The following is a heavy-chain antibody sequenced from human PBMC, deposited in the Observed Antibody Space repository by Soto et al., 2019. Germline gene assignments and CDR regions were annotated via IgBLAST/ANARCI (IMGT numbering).Heavy chain of an antibody. J-gene: IGHJ4*02. D-gene: IGHD3-22*01. CDR1: GFTFSSYS. Sequence: EVQLVESGGGLVQPGGSLRLSCAASGFTFSSYSMNWVRQAPGKGLEWVSYISSSSSTIYYADSVKGRFTISRDNAKNSLYLQMNSLREEHTAVYYCARDANYYDDSSGYPDYFDYWGQGTLVTVSS. CDR3: ARDANYYDDSSGYPDYFDY. V-gene: IGHV3-48*02. CDR2: ISSSSSTI.